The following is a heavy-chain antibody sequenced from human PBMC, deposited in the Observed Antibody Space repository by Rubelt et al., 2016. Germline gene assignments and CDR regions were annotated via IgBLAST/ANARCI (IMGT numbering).Heavy chain of an antibody. J-gene: IGHJ4*02. D-gene: IGHD3-10*01. CDR1: GFTFSSYW. CDR3: AKDMGFHYGSGVDY. Sequence: EVQLVESGGGLVQPGGSLRLSCAASGFTFSSYWMHWVRQAPGKGLVWVSRINSDGSSTSYADSVKGRFTISRDNAKNTLYLQMNSLRAEDTALYYCAKDMGFHYGSGVDYWGQGTLVTVSS. V-gene: IGHV3-74*01. CDR2: INSDGSST.